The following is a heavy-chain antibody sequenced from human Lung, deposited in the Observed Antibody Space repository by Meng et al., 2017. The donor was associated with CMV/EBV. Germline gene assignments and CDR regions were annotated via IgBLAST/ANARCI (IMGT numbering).Heavy chain of an antibody. V-gene: IGHV3-74*01. CDR1: GFTFSSYW. Sequence: GGSXRLSCVASGFTFSSYWMHWVRQAPGKGLVWVSRINSDGSSTSYADSVTGRFTISRDNAKNTLYLQMNSLSSEDTAVYYCASEDYGMDVWGQGTAVTVSS. CDR3: ASEDYGMDV. J-gene: IGHJ6*02. CDR2: INSDGSST.